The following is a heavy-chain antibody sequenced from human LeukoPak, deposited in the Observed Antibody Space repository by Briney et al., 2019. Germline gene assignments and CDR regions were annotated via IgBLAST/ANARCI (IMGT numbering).Heavy chain of an antibody. CDR2: ISAYNGNR. D-gene: IGHD3-16*02. V-gene: IGHV1-18*01. Sequence: ASVKVSCKTSGYSFTNYGISWVRQAPGQGLEWMGWISAYNGNRNYAQKFQGRVTMTTDTPTTTAYMALRSLRSDDTAVYYCARDGRGGSYRFDYWGQGTLVTVSS. J-gene: IGHJ4*02. CDR1: GYSFTNYG. CDR3: ARDGRGGSYRFDY.